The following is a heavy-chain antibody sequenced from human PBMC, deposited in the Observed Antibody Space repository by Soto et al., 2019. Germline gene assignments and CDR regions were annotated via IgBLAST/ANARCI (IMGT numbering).Heavy chain of an antibody. CDR2: ISAHNGNT. CDR3: ARAGRITMIVVVTPFDY. Sequence: QVQLVQSGAEVKKPGASVKVSCKASGYTLTNYGISWVRQAPGQGLEWMGWISAHNGNTNYAQKLQGRDTMTTDTATRTAYMELRSRRSDDTAVYYCARAGRITMIVVVTPFDYWGQGTLVTVSS. CDR1: GYTLTNYG. J-gene: IGHJ4*02. D-gene: IGHD3-22*01. V-gene: IGHV1-18*01.